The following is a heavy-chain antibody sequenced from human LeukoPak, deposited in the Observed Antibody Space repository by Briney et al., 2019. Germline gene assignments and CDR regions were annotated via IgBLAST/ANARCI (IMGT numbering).Heavy chain of an antibody. CDR1: GYTFTGYY. CDR3: AIIVGAILSFDY. J-gene: IGHJ4*02. V-gene: IGHV1-2*02. D-gene: IGHD1-26*01. CDR2: INPNSGGT. Sequence: ASVKVSCKASGYTFTGYYMHWVRQAPGQVLEWMGWINPNSGGTNYAQKFQGRVTMTRDTSISTAYMELSRLRSDDTAVYYCAIIVGAILSFDYWGQGTLVTVSS.